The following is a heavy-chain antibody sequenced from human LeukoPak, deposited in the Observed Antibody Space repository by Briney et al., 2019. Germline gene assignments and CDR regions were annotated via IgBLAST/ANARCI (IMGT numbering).Heavy chain of an antibody. V-gene: IGHV6-1*01. D-gene: IGHD7-27*01. J-gene: IGHJ3*02. Sequence: SQTLSLTCAISGDSFSNGSAAWNWIRQSPSRGLEWLGRTYYNSKWYNDYAGSVKSRITFNPDTSKDQFSLQLNSVTPEDTAVYYCAILSWGSKAFDIWGQGTMVTVSS. CDR2: TYYNSKWYN. CDR3: AILSWGSKAFDI. CDR1: GDSFSNGSAA.